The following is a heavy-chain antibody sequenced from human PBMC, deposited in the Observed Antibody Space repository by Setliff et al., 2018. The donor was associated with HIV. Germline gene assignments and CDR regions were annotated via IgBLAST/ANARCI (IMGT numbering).Heavy chain of an antibody. CDR1: GFTFRSYA. D-gene: IGHD3-22*01. V-gene: IGHV3-23*01. CDR2: ISGRGSTT. Sequence: GGSLRLSCATSGFTFRSYAMSWVRQAPGKGLEWVSAISGRGSTTYYADSVKGRFTISRDNAKNMLYLQMNSLSADDTAVYYCVRGSGYYYFDNWGQGALVTVSS. J-gene: IGHJ4*02. CDR3: VRGSGYYYFDN.